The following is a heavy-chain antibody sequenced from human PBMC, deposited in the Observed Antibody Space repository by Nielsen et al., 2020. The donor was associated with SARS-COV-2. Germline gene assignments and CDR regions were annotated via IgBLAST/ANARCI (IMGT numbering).Heavy chain of an antibody. CDR3: ARGGSSGWLGYFDY. CDR2: IIPIFGTA. CDR1: GGTFSSYA. J-gene: IGHJ4*02. D-gene: IGHD6-19*01. V-gene: IGHV1-69*13. Sequence: SVKVSCKASGGTFSSYAISWVRQAPGQGLEWMGGIIPIFGTANYAQKFQGRVTITADESTSTAYMELSRLRSDDTVVYYCARGGSSGWLGYFDYWGQGTLVTVSS.